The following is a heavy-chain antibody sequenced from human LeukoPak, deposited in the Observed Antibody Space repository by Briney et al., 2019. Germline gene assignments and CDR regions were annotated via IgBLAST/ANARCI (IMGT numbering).Heavy chain of an antibody. V-gene: IGHV1-69*06. CDR3: AREGAGYSSSWLFDY. CDR2: IIPIFGTA. CDR1: GGTFSSYA. Sequence: SVKVSCKASGGTFSSYAISWVRQAPGQGLEWMGGIIPIFGTANYAQKFQGRVTITADKSTSTAYMELSSPRSEDTAVYYCAREGAGYSSSWLFDYWGQGTLVTVSS. J-gene: IGHJ4*02. D-gene: IGHD6-13*01.